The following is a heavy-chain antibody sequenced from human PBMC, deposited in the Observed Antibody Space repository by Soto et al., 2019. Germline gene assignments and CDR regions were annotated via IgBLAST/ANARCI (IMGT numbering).Heavy chain of an antibody. J-gene: IGHJ4*02. CDR3: ARWGTTGGLDV. D-gene: IGHD3-16*01. CDR2: TSYDGSNK. Sequence: QVQLVESGGGVVQPGTSLRLSCVGSGFTFRSYVIHWVRQAPGKGLEWVALTSYDGSNKYYEDSVKGRFTISRDNSRNTVDLQMDNLRLEDTALYYCARWGTTGGLDVWGQGTLVSVSS. CDR1: GFTFRSYV. V-gene: IGHV3-30*19.